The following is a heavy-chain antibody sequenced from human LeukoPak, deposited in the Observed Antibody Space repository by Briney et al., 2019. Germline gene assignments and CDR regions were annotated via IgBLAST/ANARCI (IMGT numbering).Heavy chain of an antibody. Sequence: PSETLSLTCTVSGGSISKYYWSCIRQPPGKGLEGIGYIYSSGSTNYNPSLKSRVTISVDTSKNQLSLRLNSVTAADAAVYYCARAHSSSWYMDYWGQGTLVTVS. D-gene: IGHD6-13*01. CDR1: GGSISKYY. CDR2: IYSSGST. CDR3: ARAHSSSWYMDY. J-gene: IGHJ4*02. V-gene: IGHV4-59*01.